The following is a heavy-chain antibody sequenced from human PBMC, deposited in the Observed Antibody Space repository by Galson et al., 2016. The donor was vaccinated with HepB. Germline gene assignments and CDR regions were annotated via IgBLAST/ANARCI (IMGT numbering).Heavy chain of an antibody. Sequence: SETLSLTCAVSGASISSGNWWSWVRQTPGKGLQWIGEIYHSGSTNYNPSLKNRVTTSVDKSKNHFSLNLTSVTAADTAVYYCALLHQTMGSGVEGRVDSWGQGILVSVSS. D-gene: IGHD3-10*01. CDR2: IYHSGST. V-gene: IGHV4-4*02. J-gene: IGHJ4*02. CDR1: GASISSGNW. CDR3: ALLHQTMGSGVEGRVDS.